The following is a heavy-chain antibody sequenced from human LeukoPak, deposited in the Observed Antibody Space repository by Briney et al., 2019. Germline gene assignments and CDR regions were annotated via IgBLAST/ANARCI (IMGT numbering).Heavy chain of an antibody. D-gene: IGHD2-2*01. J-gene: IGHJ5*02. CDR1: GYTFTSYG. CDR3: ARGDIVVVPAAKSTRFDP. Sequence: ASVKVSCKASGYTFTSYGFSWVRQAPGQGLEWMGWISAYNGNTYYTQNFQGRVTITRDTSTSTAYMELSRLRSDDTAVYYCARGDIVVVPAAKSTRFDPWGQGTLVTVSS. V-gene: IGHV1-18*01. CDR2: ISAYNGNT.